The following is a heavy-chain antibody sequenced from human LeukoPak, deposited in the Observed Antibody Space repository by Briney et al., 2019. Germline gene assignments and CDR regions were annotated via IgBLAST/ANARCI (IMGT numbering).Heavy chain of an antibody. V-gene: IGHV3-64D*09. J-gene: IGHJ4*02. CDR2: TSSNGGST. Sequence: GGSLRLSCSASGFTFSSYAMHWVRQAPGKGLEYVSATSSNGGSTYYADSVKGRFTISRDNSKNTLYLQMSSLRAEDTAVYYCAKTGDGNGYYYFDYWGQGTLVTVSS. CDR3: AKTGDGNGYYYFDY. D-gene: IGHD3-22*01. CDR1: GFTFSSYA.